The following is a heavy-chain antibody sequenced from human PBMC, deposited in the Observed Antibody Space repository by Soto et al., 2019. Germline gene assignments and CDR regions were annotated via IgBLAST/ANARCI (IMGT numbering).Heavy chain of an antibody. CDR2: IRSKANSYAT. V-gene: IGHV3-73*01. J-gene: IGHJ3*02. D-gene: IGHD4-17*01. CDR3: IPKVGDSGGDDAFDI. Sequence: GGSLRLSCAASGFTFSGSAMHWVRQASGKGLEWVGRIRSKANSYATAYAASVKGRFTISRDDSKNTAYLQMNSLKTEDTAVYYCIPKVGDSGGDDAFDIWGQGTMVTVSS. CDR1: GFTFSGSA.